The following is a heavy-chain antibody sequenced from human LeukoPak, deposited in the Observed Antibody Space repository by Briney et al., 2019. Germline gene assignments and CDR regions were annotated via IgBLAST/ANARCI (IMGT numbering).Heavy chain of an antibody. Sequence: GESLKISCNGSHYTFTNYWIGWVRQVPGRGLEWMGIIHPIDSDTKYSPSFQGQVTISADRSINTAYLQWTSLQASDTGIYYCAGRRISLFGFFLGSGTFDLWGQGTLVTVSS. CDR1: HYTFTNYW. D-gene: IGHD3-3*01. V-gene: IGHV5-51*01. CDR2: IHPIDSDT. CDR3: AGRRISLFGFFLGSGTFDL. J-gene: IGHJ3*01.